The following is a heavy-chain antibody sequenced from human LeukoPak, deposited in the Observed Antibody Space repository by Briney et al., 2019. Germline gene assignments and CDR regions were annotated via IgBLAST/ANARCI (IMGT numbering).Heavy chain of an antibody. CDR3: ARETVGAPDY. V-gene: IGHV3-30-3*01. CDR1: GFTFSSYT. J-gene: IGHJ4*02. D-gene: IGHD1-26*01. CDR2: MSYDGSNK. Sequence: GRSLRLSCSASGFTFSSYTMNWVRQAPGQGLEWVAIMSYDGSNKYYAESVKGRFTISRDNSKNTLYLQMNSLRAEDTAVYYCARETVGAPDYWGQGTLVTVSS.